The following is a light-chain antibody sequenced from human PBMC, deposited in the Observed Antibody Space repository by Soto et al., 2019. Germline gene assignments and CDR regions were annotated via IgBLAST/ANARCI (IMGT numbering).Light chain of an antibody. Sequence: DIPLTQSPSSLSASVGDRVTITCQASQDISISLNWYQQRPGKAPRLLINAASNLETGVSSRFSGGGSGTEFAFTINSLRSEDFATYFCQHYADLPYTFGQGTKLEI. CDR2: AAS. J-gene: IGKJ2*01. CDR3: QHYADLPYT. V-gene: IGKV1-33*01. CDR1: QDISIS.